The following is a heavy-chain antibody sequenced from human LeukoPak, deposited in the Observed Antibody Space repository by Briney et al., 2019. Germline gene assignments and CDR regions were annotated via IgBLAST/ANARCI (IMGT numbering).Heavy chain of an antibody. J-gene: IGHJ5*02. D-gene: IGHD3-10*01. CDR1: GYSINSAYY. Sequence: PSETLSLTCAVSGYSINSAYYWGWIRQPPGKGLEWIGSMYHSGITYYNPSLKSRVTISVDTSKNQFSLKLNSVTAADMAVYYCARLTPGKNWFDPWGQGTLVTVSS. V-gene: IGHV4-38-2*01. CDR2: MYHSGIT. CDR3: ARLTPGKNWFDP.